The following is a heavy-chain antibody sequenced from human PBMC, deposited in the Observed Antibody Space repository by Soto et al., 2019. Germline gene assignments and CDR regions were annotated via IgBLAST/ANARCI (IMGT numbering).Heavy chain of an antibody. CDR1: GFTFSSYG. D-gene: IGHD2-15*01. V-gene: IGHV3-33*01. Sequence: PGGSLRLSCAASGFTFSSYGMHWVRQAPGKGLEWVAVIWYDGSNKYYADSVKGRFTISRDNSKNTLYLQMNSLRAEDTAVYYCARYCSGGSCYRNENFDYWGQGT. J-gene: IGHJ4*02. CDR2: IWYDGSNK. CDR3: ARYCSGGSCYRNENFDY.